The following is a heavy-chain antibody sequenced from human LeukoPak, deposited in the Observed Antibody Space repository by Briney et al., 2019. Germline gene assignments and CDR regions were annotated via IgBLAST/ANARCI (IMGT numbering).Heavy chain of an antibody. J-gene: IGHJ4*02. V-gene: IGHV3-53*04. D-gene: IGHD3-16*01. Sequence: PGGSLRLSCAASGFTVSSNYMSWVRQAPGKGLEWVSVIYSGGSTYYADSVKGRFTISRHNSKNPLYLQMNGLRAEDTAVYYCARGVGRGGLGGGLIWGQGTLVTVS. CDR3: ARGVGRGGLGGGLI. CDR2: IYSGGST. CDR1: GFTVSSNY.